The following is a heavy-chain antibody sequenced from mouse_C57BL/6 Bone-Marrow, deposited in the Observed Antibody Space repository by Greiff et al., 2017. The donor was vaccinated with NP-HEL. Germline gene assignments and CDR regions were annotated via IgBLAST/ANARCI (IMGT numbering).Heavy chain of an antibody. J-gene: IGHJ4*01. CDR1: GFTFSSYA. Sequence: EVKLMESGGGLVKPGGSLKLSCAASGFTFSSYAMSWVRQTPEKRLEWVATISDGGSYTYYPDNVKGRFTISRDNAKNNLYLQMSHLKSEDTAMYYCASLTTVVATDYYAMYYWGQGTSVTVSS. V-gene: IGHV5-4*03. CDR2: ISDGGSYT. D-gene: IGHD1-1*01. CDR3: ASLTTVVATDYYAMYY.